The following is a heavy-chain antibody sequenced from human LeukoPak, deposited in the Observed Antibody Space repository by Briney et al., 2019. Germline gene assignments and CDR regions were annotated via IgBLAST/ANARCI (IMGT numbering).Heavy chain of an antibody. V-gene: IGHV4-38-2*02. CDR1: NYSINSGYY. CDR3: ARANYDILTGYYILDY. Sequence: KASETLSLTCTVSNYSINSGYYWGWIRQPPGKGLEWIGEIYHSGSTNYNPSLKSRVTISVDKSKNQFSLKLSSVTAADTAVYYCARANYDILTGYYILDYWGQGTLVTVSS. J-gene: IGHJ4*02. D-gene: IGHD3-9*01. CDR2: IYHSGST.